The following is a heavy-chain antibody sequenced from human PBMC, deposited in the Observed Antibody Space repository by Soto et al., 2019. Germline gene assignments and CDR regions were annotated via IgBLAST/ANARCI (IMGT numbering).Heavy chain of an antibody. CDR2: IIPIFGTA. Sequence: SVKVSCKASGGTFSRYAISWVRQAPGHGREGMGGIIPIFGTANYAQKFQGRVTITADESTSTAYMELSSLRSEDTAVYYCERSLGIMTAVTEVLYYYYGMDVWGQGTTVIVSS. D-gene: IGHD3-16*01. CDR3: ERSLGIMTAVTEVLYYYYGMDV. CDR1: GGTFSRYA. J-gene: IGHJ6*02. V-gene: IGHV1-69*13.